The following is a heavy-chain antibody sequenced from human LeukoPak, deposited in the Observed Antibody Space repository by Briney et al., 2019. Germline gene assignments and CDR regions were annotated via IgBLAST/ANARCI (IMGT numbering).Heavy chain of an antibody. CDR1: GGTFNSHI. Sequence: SVKVSYKTSGGTFNSHIFGWVRQAPGQGLEWMGRIIPIIDSAIYAQKFQGGVTISAEKSTTTAYMELRSLTFEDTALYFCTRVNLRGSNYNWFDPWGQGTQVTVAS. CDR2: IIPIIDSA. D-gene: IGHD6-13*01. CDR3: TRVNLRGSNYNWFDP. J-gene: IGHJ5*02. V-gene: IGHV1-69*08.